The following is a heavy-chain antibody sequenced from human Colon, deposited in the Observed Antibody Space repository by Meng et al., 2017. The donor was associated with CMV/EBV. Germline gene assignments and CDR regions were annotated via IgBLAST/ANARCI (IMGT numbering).Heavy chain of an antibody. D-gene: IGHD6-19*01. CDR2: ITSSSGYI. J-gene: IGHJ4*02. V-gene: IGHV3-21*01. CDR1: GFTFSTFG. Sequence: SGFTFSTFGMGWVRQAPGKGLEWVASITSSSGYIFYADSVKGRFTISRDNAKSLLFLQMNSLRANDTAVYYCARAGGAVAGRGGFDHWGLGTLVTVSS. CDR3: ARAGGAVAGRGGFDH.